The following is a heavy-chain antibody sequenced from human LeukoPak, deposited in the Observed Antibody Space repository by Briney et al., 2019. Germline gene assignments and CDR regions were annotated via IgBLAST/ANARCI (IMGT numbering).Heavy chain of an antibody. CDR2: IKPDGSVQ. D-gene: IGHD6-13*01. J-gene: IGHJ4*02. Sequence: GGFLRLSCAGSGFTFSAYWMDWVRHTPGKGLERLANIKPDGSVQNHVDSVKGRFTNSRDNAKTSVFLQMNSLRAEDTAVYYCASPAAGTPGTAYWGQETLVTVSS. CDR1: GFTFSAYW. V-gene: IGHV3-7*01. CDR3: ASPAAGTPGTAY.